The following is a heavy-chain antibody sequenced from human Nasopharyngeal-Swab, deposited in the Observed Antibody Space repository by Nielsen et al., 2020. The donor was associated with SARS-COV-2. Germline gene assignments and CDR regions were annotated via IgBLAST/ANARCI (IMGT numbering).Heavy chain of an antibody. J-gene: IGHJ6*03. CDR3: AKLGGSYDFWSGYYDYMDV. D-gene: IGHD3-3*01. Sequence: SLKISCAASGFTFDDYAMHWVRQAPGKGLEWVSGISWNSGSIGYADSVKGRFTISRDNAKNSLYLQMNSLRAEDTALYYCAKLGGSYDFWSGYYDYMDVWGKGTTVTVSS. V-gene: IGHV3-9*01. CDR2: ISWNSGSI. CDR1: GFTFDDYA.